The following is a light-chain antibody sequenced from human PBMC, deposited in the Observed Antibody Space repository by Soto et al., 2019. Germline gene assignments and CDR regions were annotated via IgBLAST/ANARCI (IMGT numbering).Light chain of an antibody. Sequence: QSPLTQPPSVSGSSGHSFTIACTRTITDFVSYNRVSWYQRPPGTAPKLIIYEASNRPSGVPDRFSGSKSGNTAFLTSSGLQAADEADYYRRLYTSENTYVFGTGTKVTVL. CDR1: ITDFVSYNR. CDR3: RLYTSENTYV. CDR2: EAS. J-gene: IGLJ1*01. V-gene: IGLV2-18*01.